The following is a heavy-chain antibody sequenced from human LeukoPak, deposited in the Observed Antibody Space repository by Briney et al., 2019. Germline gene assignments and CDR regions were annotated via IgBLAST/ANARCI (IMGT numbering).Heavy chain of an antibody. D-gene: IGHD3-3*01. CDR1: GYTFTGYY. Sequence: GASVKVSCKASGYTFTGYYMHWVRQAPGQGLEWMGRINPNSGGTNYAQKFQGRVTMTRDTSISTAYMELSRLRSDDTAVYYCARVAAGLRFLEWTDTVFDYWGQGTLVTVSS. CDR3: ARVAAGLRFLEWTDTVFDY. CDR2: INPNSGGT. J-gene: IGHJ4*02. V-gene: IGHV1-2*06.